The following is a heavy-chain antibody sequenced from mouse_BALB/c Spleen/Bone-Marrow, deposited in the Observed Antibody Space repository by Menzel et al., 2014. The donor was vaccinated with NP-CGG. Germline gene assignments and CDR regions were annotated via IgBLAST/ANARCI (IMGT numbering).Heavy chain of an antibody. CDR1: GSTFSSYG. D-gene: IGHD1-1*01. CDR3: ARDYYGSSDY. Sequence: EVQRVESGGGLVQPGGSLKLSCAASGSTFSSYGMSWVRQTPDKRLELVATINSNGGSTYYPDSVKGRFTISRDNAKNTLYLQMSSLKSEDTAMYYCARDYYGSSDYWGQGTTLTVSS. V-gene: IGHV5-6-3*01. CDR2: INSNGGST. J-gene: IGHJ2*01.